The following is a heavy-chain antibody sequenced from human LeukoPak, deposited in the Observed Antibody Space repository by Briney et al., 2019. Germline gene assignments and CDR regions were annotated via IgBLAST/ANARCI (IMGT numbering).Heavy chain of an antibody. J-gene: IGHJ4*02. D-gene: IGHD3-9*01. Sequence: SVKVSCKASGYTFTSYDINWVRQATGQGLEWMGRIIPILGIANYAQKFQGRVTITADKSTSTAYMELSSLRSEDTAVYYCARVGDLRCFDWSQQYYFDYWGQGTLVTVSS. CDR3: ARVGDLRCFDWSQQYYFDY. V-gene: IGHV1-69*04. CDR2: IIPILGIA. CDR1: GYTFTSYD.